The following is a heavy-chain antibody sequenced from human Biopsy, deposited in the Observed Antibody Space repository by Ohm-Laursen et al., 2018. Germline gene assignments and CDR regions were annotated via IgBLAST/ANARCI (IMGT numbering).Heavy chain of an antibody. CDR3: ARGDYFDSNGYFWFDP. CDR1: GASIEDYY. J-gene: IGHJ5*02. Sequence: SDTLSLTCTVSGASIEDYYWTWIRQAPGKTLEWIASINYRGNTNYNPSLKSRVTMSAHTSTNQFSLKLTSVTAADTAVYYCARGDYFDSNGYFWFDPWGQGTLVTVSS. V-gene: IGHV4-59*07. D-gene: IGHD3-22*01. CDR2: INYRGNT.